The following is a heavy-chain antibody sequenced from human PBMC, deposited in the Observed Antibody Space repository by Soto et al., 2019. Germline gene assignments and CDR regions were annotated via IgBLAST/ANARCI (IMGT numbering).Heavy chain of an antibody. Sequence: QVQLVQSGAEVKKPGASVKVSCKASGYTFTGYYMHWVRQAPGQGLEWMGWINPNSGGTNYARKFQGWVTMTRDTSISTAYMELSRLRSDDTAVYYCARDRLYCSSTSCPARWFDPWGQGTLVTVSS. D-gene: IGHD2-2*01. V-gene: IGHV1-2*04. CDR2: INPNSGGT. CDR3: ARDRLYCSSTSCPARWFDP. J-gene: IGHJ5*02. CDR1: GYTFTGYY.